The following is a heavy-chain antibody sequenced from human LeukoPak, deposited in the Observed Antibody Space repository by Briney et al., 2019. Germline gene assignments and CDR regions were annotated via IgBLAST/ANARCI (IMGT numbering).Heavy chain of an antibody. CDR1: GFTFSSYA. D-gene: IGHD6-19*01. J-gene: IGHJ3*02. CDR2: ISGSGGST. CDR3: AKDGQSSSGWYGDYDAFDI. Sequence: GGSLRLSCAASGFTFSSYAMSWVRQAPGKGLEWVSAISGSGGSTYYADSVKGRFTISRDNSKNTLYLQMNSLRAEDTAVYYCAKDGQSSSGWYGDYDAFDIWGQGTMVTVSS. V-gene: IGHV3-23*01.